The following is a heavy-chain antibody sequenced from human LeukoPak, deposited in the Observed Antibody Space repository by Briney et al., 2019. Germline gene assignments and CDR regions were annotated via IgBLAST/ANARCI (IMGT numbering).Heavy chain of an antibody. V-gene: IGHV3-23*01. CDR2: VSGSGGAT. CDR1: GFTFSSYA. Sequence: GGSLRLSCVASGFTFSSYAVTWVRQAPGKGLEWVSAVSGSGGATYYADSVKGRFTVSRDKSKNTLYLQMKGLRAEDTAIYYCAKLYDSSGYYTTEAFDSWGQGTLVTVSS. J-gene: IGHJ4*02. CDR3: AKLYDSSGYYTTEAFDS. D-gene: IGHD3-22*01.